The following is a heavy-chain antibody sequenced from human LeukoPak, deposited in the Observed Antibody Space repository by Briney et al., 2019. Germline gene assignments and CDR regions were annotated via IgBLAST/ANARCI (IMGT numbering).Heavy chain of an antibody. CDR2: INHSGST. V-gene: IGHV4-34*01. J-gene: IGHJ4*02. D-gene: IGHD1-26*01. CDR1: GGSFSGYY. CDR3: ARGRATPRRFFDY. Sequence: SSETLSLTCAVYGGSFSGYYWSWIRQPPGKGLEWIGEINHSGSTNYNPSLKSRVTISVDTSKNQFSLKLSSVTAADTAVYYCARGRATPRRFFDYWGQGTLVTVSS.